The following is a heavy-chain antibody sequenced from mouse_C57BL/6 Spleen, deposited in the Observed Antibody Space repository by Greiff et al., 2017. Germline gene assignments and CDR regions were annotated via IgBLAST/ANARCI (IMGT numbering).Heavy chain of an antibody. CDR2: IDPETGGT. D-gene: IGHD2-3*01. CDR3: TRCGYYVDYALDY. J-gene: IGHJ4*01. V-gene: IGHV1-15*01. CDR1: GYTFTDYD. Sequence: QVQLQQSGAELVRPGASVTLSCKASGYTFTDYDMHWVKQTPVHGLEWIGAIDPETGGTAYNQKFKGKAILTADQSSRTVYMELRDLTSEDSAVYYCTRCGYYVDYALDYWGQGTSVTVSS.